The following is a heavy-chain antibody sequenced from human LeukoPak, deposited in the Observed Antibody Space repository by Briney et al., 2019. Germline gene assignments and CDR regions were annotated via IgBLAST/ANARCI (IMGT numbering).Heavy chain of an antibody. CDR1: GGSISSYY. J-gene: IGHJ4*02. CDR2: IYYSGST. CDR3: ARGRIAVAGTKNYFDY. Sequence: SETLSLTCTVSGGSISSYYWSWIRQPPGKGLEWIGDIYYSGSTNYNPSLKCRVTISVDTSKNQFSLKLSSVTAADTAVYYCARGRIAVAGTKNYFDYWGQGTLVTVSS. V-gene: IGHV4-59*01. D-gene: IGHD6-19*01.